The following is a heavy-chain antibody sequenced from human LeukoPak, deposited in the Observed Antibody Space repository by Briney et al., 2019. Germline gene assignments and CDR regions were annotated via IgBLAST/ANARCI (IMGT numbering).Heavy chain of an antibody. CDR1: GFTFSSYA. J-gene: IGHJ6*02. Sequence: GGSLRLSCAASGFTFSSYAMSWVRQAPGKGLEWVAVIWYDGSNKYYADSVKGRFTISRDNSKNTLYLQMNSLRAEDTAVYYCARIMGDSSSWYLGWTYYYGMDVWGQGTTVTVSS. D-gene: IGHD6-13*01. CDR2: IWYDGSNK. CDR3: ARIMGDSSSWYLGWTYYYGMDV. V-gene: IGHV3-33*08.